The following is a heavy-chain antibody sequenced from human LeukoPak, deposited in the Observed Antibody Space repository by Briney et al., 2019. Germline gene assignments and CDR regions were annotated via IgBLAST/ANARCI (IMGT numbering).Heavy chain of an antibody. J-gene: IGHJ4*02. V-gene: IGHV4-59*08. Sequence: SETLPLTRTVSGGSISTYYWSWVRQPPGKGLEWIGYVYYSGSINYNPSLKSRVTISVDTSKNQFSLKLSSVTAADTAVYYCARSRGYSYGTTFLDYWGQGTLVTVSS. CDR3: ARSRGYSYGTTFLDY. D-gene: IGHD5-18*01. CDR1: GGSISTYY. CDR2: VYYSGSI.